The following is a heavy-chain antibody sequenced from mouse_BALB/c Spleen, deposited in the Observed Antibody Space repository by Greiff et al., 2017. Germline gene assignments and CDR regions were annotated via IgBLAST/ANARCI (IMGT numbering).Heavy chain of an antibody. V-gene: IGHV3-5*02. D-gene: IGHD3-3*01. CDR1: GISITTGNYR. CDR2: IYYSGTI. CDR3: ARDRADYYAMDY. J-gene: IGHJ4*01. Sequence: EVHLVESGPGLVKPSQTVSLTCTVTGISITTGNYRWSWIRQFPGNKLEWIGYIYYSGTITYNPSLTSRTTITRDTSKNQFFLEMNSLTAEDTATYYCARDRADYYAMDYWGQGTSVTVSS.